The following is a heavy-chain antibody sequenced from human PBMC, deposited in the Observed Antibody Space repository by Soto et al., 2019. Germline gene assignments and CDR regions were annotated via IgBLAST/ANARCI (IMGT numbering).Heavy chain of an antibody. CDR1: GGTFRNYV. D-gene: IGHD6-19*01. J-gene: IGHJ4*02. CDR3: ARSSMGVPGARGYYLDL. CDR2: VIPIFGTS. V-gene: IGHV1-69*13. Sequence: GASVKVSCKASGGTFRNYVISWVRQAPGQGLEWMGGVIPIFGTSHYAQKFQGRVTIIADESTNTAYMDMSSLRSEDTAVYYCARSSMGVPGARGYYLDLWGQGTPVTVSS.